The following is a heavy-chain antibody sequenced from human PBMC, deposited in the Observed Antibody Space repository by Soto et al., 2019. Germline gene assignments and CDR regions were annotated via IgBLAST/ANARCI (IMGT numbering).Heavy chain of an antibody. D-gene: IGHD2-15*01. CDR3: AKGGDEVVVTHKDAFDV. J-gene: IGHJ3*01. CDR2: LTGSGGTT. V-gene: IGHV3-23*01. Sequence: EVQLLESGGGLVQPGGSLRLSCEASGFTFSSYAMSWVRQAPGKGLEWVSALTGSGGTTYYADSVKGRFTISRDNSKNTVYLQMNSLRAEDTAVYYCAKGGDEVVVTHKDAFDVWGHGTMVTVSS. CDR1: GFTFSSYA.